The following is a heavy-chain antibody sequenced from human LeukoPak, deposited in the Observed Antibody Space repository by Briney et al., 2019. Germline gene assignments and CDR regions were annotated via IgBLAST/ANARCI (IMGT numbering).Heavy chain of an antibody. D-gene: IGHD4-23*01. CDR3: ARGYGGSAPNDY. J-gene: IGHJ4*02. CDR2: IIPIFGTA. CDR1: GGTFSSYA. V-gene: IGHV1-69*05. Sequence: SVKVSCKXSGGTFSSYAISWVRQAPGQGLEWMGRIIPIFGTANYSQKFQGRVTITTDESTSTAYMELSSLRSEDTAVYYCARGYGGSAPNDYWGQGTLVTVSS.